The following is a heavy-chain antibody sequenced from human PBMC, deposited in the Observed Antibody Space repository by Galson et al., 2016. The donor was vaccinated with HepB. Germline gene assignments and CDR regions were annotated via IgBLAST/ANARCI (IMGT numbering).Heavy chain of an antibody. V-gene: IGHV1-46*01. CDR3: ATIAGATTY. D-gene: IGHD1-26*01. Sequence: SVKVSCKASGYTFTTYNIHWVRQAPGQGLEWMGIINPGGGSTTYAREFQGRVTMTSDTSTSTAYMELSSLRSEDTAVFYCATIAGATTYWGQGTLVTVSS. J-gene: IGHJ4*02. CDR1: GYTFTTYN. CDR2: INPGGGST.